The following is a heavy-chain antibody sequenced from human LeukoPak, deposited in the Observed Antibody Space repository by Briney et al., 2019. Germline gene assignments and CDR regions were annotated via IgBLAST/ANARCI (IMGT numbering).Heavy chain of an antibody. CDR3: ARDSADYYDSSGYYYFDY. J-gene: IGHJ4*02. D-gene: IGHD3-22*01. Sequence: GGSLRLSCAASGFTFSSYSMNWVRQAPGKGLEWVSYISSSSSTIYYADSVKGRFTISRDNAKNSLYLQMNSLRAEDTAVYYCARDSADYYDSSGYYYFDYWGQGTLVTVSS. V-gene: IGHV3-48*01. CDR2: ISSSSSTI. CDR1: GFTFSSYS.